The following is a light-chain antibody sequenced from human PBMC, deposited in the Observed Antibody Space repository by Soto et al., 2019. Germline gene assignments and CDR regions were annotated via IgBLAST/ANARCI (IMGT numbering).Light chain of an antibody. CDR2: AAS. V-gene: IGKV1-39*01. Sequence: DIQMTQSPSSLSASVGDRVTITCRASQSINSNLNRYQQKPGTVPKLLFYAASRLQSGVPSRFSGSGSSTDFTLTISCLQPEDFATYYCKQSYSSRTFGQGLEVEIK. CDR3: KQSYSSRT. CDR1: QSINSN. J-gene: IGKJ1*01.